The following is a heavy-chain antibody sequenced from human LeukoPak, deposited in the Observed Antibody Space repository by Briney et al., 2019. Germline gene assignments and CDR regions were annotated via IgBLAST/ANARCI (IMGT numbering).Heavy chain of an antibody. D-gene: IGHD4-17*01. J-gene: IGHJ4*02. CDR1: GGSISSSSYY. V-gene: IGHV4-39*07. CDR3: ARERRGNGYGDYLYYFDY. Sequence: SETLSLTCTVSGGSISSSSYYWGWIRQPPGKGLEWIGSIYYSGSTYYNPSLKSRVTISVDTSKNQFSLKLSSVTAADTAVYYCARERRGNGYGDYLYYFDYWGQGTLVTVSS. CDR2: IYYSGST.